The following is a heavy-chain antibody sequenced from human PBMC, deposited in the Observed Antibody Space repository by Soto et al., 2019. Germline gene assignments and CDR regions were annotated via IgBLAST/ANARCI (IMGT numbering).Heavy chain of an antibody. CDR1: GGTFSSYT. CDR2: IIPILGIA. J-gene: IGHJ4*01. D-gene: IGHD4-17*01. V-gene: IGHV1-69*08. CDR3: GRDPSAGDSVDY. Sequence: QVQLVQSGAEVKKPGSSVKVSCKASGGTFSSYTISWVRQAPGQGLEWMGRIIPILGIANYAQKFQGRVTXXPXXSTAPANRGLSGLRSEDTAVYYGGRDPSAGDSVDYWGKEPWSPSPQ.